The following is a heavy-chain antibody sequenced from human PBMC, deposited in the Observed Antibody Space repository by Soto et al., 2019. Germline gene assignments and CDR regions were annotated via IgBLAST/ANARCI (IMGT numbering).Heavy chain of an antibody. J-gene: IGHJ4*02. V-gene: IGHV4-59*08. D-gene: IGHD5-18*01. CDR1: GGSISSYY. CDR3: ASGTAMATDFDY. CDR2: IYYSGST. Sequence: QVQLQESDPGLVKPSETLSLTCTVSGGSISSYYWSWIRQPPGKGLEWIGYIYYSGSTNYNPSLKSRVTISVDTSKNQFSLKLSSVTAADTAVYYCASGTAMATDFDYWGQGTLVTVSS.